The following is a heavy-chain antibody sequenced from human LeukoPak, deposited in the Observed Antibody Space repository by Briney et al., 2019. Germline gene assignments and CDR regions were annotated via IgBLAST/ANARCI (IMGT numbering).Heavy chain of an antibody. Sequence: ESLKISCKGSGYSFTSYWIGWVRQMPGKGLEWLGIIYPGDSDTRYSPSLQGQVTISADKSISTAYLQWSSLKASDTAMYYCAKSRRAQYSSSSSLGLSDPCAPWGQGTLVTVSS. V-gene: IGHV5-51*01. J-gene: IGHJ5*02. CDR1: GYSFTSYW. CDR2: IYPGDSDT. D-gene: IGHD6-6*01. CDR3: AKSRRAQYSSSSSLGLSDPCAP.